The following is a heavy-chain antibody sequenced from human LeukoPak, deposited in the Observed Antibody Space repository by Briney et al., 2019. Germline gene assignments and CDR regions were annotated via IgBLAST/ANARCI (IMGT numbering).Heavy chain of an antibody. CDR2: IYYSGST. Sequence: KPSETLSLTCTVSGASITNYYWSWIRQLPGKGLEWIGYIYYSGSTNYNPSLKSRVTISVDTSKNQFSLKLSSVSAADTAVYYCARHGAAAAGDYFYYYLDVWGKGTTVTVSS. V-gene: IGHV4-59*08. CDR1: GASITNYY. J-gene: IGHJ6*03. D-gene: IGHD6-13*01. CDR3: ARHGAAAAGDYFYYYLDV.